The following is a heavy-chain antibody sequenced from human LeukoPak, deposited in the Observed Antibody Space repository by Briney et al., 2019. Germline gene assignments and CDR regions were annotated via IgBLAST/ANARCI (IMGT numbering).Heavy chain of an antibody. D-gene: IGHD2-15*01. V-gene: IGHV3-30*03. CDR2: ISYDGSNK. CDR1: GFTFSSYS. Sequence: GGSLRLSCAASGFTFSSYSMNWVRQAPGKGLEWVAVISYDGSNKYYADSVKGRFTISRDNSKNTLYLQMNSLRAEDTAVYYCARSTGRYCSGGSCYALDYWGQGTLVTVSS. CDR3: ARSTGRYCSGGSCYALDY. J-gene: IGHJ4*02.